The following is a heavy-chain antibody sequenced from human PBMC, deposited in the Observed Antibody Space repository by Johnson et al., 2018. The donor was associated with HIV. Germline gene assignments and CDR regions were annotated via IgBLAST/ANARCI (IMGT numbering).Heavy chain of an antibody. Sequence: VQLVESGGDLVRPGGSLRLSCAPSGFTFDDYGMNWVRQAPGKGLEWVSTINWNGGNTGYADSVKGRFTISRDNAKNSLYLQMSSLRAEDTALYYCARDASRGYGSELDAFDIWGQGTMVTVSS. CDR1: GFTFDDYG. CDR3: ARDASRGYGSELDAFDI. J-gene: IGHJ3*02. D-gene: IGHD3-10*01. V-gene: IGHV3-20*04. CDR2: INWNGGNT.